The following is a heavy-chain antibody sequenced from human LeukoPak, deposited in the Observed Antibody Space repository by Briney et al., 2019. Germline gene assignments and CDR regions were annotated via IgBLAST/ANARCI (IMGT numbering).Heavy chain of an antibody. Sequence: GGSLRLSCAASGFTVSSNYMSWVRQAPGKGLEWVSVIYSGGSTYYADSVKGRFTISRDNFKNTLYLQMNSLRAEDTAVYYCAREFSGTDAFDIWGQGTMVTVSS. CDR1: GFTVSSNY. V-gene: IGHV3-53*01. CDR2: IYSGGST. J-gene: IGHJ3*02. CDR3: AREFSGTDAFDI.